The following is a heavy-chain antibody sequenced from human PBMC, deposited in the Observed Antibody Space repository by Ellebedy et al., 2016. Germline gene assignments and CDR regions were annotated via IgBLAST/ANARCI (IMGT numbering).Heavy chain of an antibody. CDR3: ARADMSGNYLSLDH. J-gene: IGHJ4*02. V-gene: IGHV1-46*01. Sequence: ASVKVSCKASGYIFTSYYLHWVRQAPGQGLEWMGIIDPSGGATTYAQRFQGRVIMTRDTSTSTVYMELSSLRSEDTAMYYCARADMSGNYLSLDHWGQGTLVTVSS. D-gene: IGHD3-10*01. CDR2: IDPSGGAT. CDR1: GYIFTSYY.